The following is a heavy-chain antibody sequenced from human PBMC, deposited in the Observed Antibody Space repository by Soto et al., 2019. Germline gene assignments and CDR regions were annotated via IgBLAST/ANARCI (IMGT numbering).Heavy chain of an antibody. V-gene: IGHV4-59*01. CDR1: GDSISGYY. CDR3: ARERLFCPCGSCYCYFDY. CDR2: IYYSGST. J-gene: IGHJ4*02. D-gene: IGHD2-15*01. Sequence: PSETLSLTCTVSGDSISGYYWSWIRQPPGKGLEWIGYIYYSGSTNYNPSLKSRVTMSVDTSKDQFSLKLSSVTAADTAVYYCARERLFCPCGSCYCYFDYWGQGNLVTVSS.